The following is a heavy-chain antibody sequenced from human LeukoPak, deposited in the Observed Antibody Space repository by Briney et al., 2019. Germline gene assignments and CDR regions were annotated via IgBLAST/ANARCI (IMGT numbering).Heavy chain of an antibody. Sequence: SETLSLTCTVSGGSISSYYWSWIRQPAGKGLEWIGRIYTSGSTNYNPSLKSRVTMSVDTSKNQFSLKLSSVTAADTAVYYCARDDTIFGVVRDAFDIWGQGTMVTVSS. D-gene: IGHD3-3*01. V-gene: IGHV4-4*07. J-gene: IGHJ3*02. CDR1: GGSISSYY. CDR3: ARDDTIFGVVRDAFDI. CDR2: IYTSGST.